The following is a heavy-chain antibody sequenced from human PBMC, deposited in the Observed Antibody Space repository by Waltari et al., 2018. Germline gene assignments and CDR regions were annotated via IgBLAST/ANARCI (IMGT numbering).Heavy chain of an antibody. CDR2: VNDGGSA. D-gene: IGHD6-6*01. J-gene: IGHJ4*02. Sequence: QVHLQQWRPALLKPSETLSLTCSVYGGSFSGYYWTWIRQSPVKGLEWIGEVNDGGSANYNPSLRSRVTISLDTSKRQFSLKMSSVAAADTAVYDCARAGDGSSSPFEYWSQGTPVTVSS. CDR3: ARAGDGSSSPFEY. V-gene: IGHV4-34*01. CDR1: GGSFSGYY.